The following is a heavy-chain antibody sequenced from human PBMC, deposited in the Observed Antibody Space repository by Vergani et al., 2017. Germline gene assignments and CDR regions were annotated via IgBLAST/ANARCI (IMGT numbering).Heavy chain of an antibody. V-gene: IGHV4-59*12. CDR1: GGSISSYY. Sequence: QVQLQESGPGLVKPSETLSLTCTVSGGSISSYYWSWIRQPPGKGLEWIGSIYYSGSTNYNPSLKSRVTISVDTSKNQFSLQLNSVTPEDTAVYYCARDSWDDVAGLYYFDYWGQGTLVTVSS. J-gene: IGHJ4*02. CDR3: ARDSWDDVAGLYYFDY. CDR2: IYYSGST. D-gene: IGHD1-1*01.